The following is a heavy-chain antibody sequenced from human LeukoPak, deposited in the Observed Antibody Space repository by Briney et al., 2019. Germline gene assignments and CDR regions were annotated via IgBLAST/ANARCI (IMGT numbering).Heavy chain of an antibody. CDR3: ARRSYGSGAYYFDY. V-gene: IGHV4-39*01. Sequence: PSGTLSLTCTVSGGSISSSSYYWGWIRQPPGKGLEWIGSIYYSGSTYYNPSLKSRVTISVDTSKNQFSLKLSSVTAADTAVYYCARRSYGSGAYYFDYWGQGTLVTVSS. CDR2: IYYSGST. CDR1: GGSISSSSYY. J-gene: IGHJ4*02. D-gene: IGHD3-10*01.